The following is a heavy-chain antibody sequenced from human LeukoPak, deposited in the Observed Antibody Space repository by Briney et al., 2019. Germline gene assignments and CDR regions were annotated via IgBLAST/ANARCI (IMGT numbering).Heavy chain of an antibody. CDR1: GGSISSSSYY. V-gene: IGHV4-39*07. D-gene: IGHD2-2*01. Sequence: PSETLSLTCTVSGGSISSSSYYWGWIRQPPGKGLEWIGSIYYSGSTYYNPSLKSRVTISVDTSKNQFSLKLSSVTAADTAVYYCASQVRDIVVVPAATVEGGYYYYMDVWGKGTTVTVSS. CDR3: ASQVRDIVVVPAATVEGGYYYYMDV. J-gene: IGHJ6*03. CDR2: IYYSGST.